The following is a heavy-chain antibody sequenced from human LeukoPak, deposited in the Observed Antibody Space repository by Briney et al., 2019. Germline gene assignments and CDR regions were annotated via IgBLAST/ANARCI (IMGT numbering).Heavy chain of an antibody. J-gene: IGHJ4*02. CDR2: SADGSTTK. D-gene: IGHD4-11*01. V-gene: IGHV3-48*01. Sequence: GGSLRLTCEGSGFPFGDFGMSWVRQAPGKGLEWVSYSADGSTTKYYADSVKGRCIISRDNAKNSLYLQMNSLRAEDTAVYYCARDYTGFDYWGQGTLVTVSS. CDR3: ARDYTGFDY. CDR1: GFPFGDFG.